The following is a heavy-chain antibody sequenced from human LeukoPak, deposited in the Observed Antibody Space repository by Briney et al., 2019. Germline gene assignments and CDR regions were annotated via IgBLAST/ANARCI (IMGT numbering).Heavy chain of an antibody. CDR3: ARENPRTGAFDI. D-gene: IGHD2-8*02. Sequence: PGGSLRLSCAASGFTFSDYYMSWIRQAPGKGLEWVSYISSSGSSIYYADSVKGRFTISRDNAMNSLYLQMNSLRAEDTAMYYCARENPRTGAFDIWGQGTMVTVSS. V-gene: IGHV3-11*04. J-gene: IGHJ3*02. CDR1: GFTFSDYY. CDR2: ISSSGSSI.